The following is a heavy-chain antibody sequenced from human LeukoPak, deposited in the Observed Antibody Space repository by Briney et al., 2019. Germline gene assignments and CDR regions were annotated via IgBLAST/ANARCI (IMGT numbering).Heavy chain of an antibody. J-gene: IGHJ4*02. CDR2: ISSSSSYI. CDR1: GFTFSSYN. D-gene: IGHD6-13*01. Sequence: GGSLRLSCAASGFTFSSYNMNWVRQAPGKGLEWVSSISSSSSYIYYADSVRGRFTISRDNAKNSLYLQMSSLRAEDTAVYYCAKVPTYSSSWYAFSFDYWGQGTLVTVSS. V-gene: IGHV3-21*04. CDR3: AKVPTYSSSWYAFSFDY.